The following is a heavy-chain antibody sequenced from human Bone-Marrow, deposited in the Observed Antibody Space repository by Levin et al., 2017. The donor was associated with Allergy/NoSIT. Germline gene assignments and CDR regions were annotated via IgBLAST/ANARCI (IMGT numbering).Heavy chain of an antibody. Sequence: GGSLRLSCTTSGFTFGDYTLSWVRQAPGKGLEWVGFIRRKDYGGTAEYAASVKGRFTISRDDSKFIPYLQMNSLKTEATAVYYCTRGANYDFWSGYYFGDFYYMDVWGKGTTVTVSS. J-gene: IGHJ6*03. CDR1: GFTFGDYT. V-gene: IGHV3-49*04. CDR2: IRRKDYGGTA. D-gene: IGHD3-3*01. CDR3: TRGANYDFWSGYYFGDFYYMDV.